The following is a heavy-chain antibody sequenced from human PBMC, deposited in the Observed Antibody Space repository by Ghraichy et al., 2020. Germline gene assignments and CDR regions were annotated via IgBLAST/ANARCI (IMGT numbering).Heavy chain of an antibody. CDR3: ARGRYSSWFDP. CDR1: GGSFSGYY. CDR2: INHSGST. D-gene: IGHD6-13*01. V-gene: IGHV4-34*01. Sequence: ESLNISCAVYGGSFSGYYWSWIRQPPGKGLEWIGEINHSGSTNYNPSLKSRVTISVDTSKNPFSLKLSSATAADTAVYYCARGRYSSWFDPWGQGTLVTVSS. J-gene: IGHJ5*02.